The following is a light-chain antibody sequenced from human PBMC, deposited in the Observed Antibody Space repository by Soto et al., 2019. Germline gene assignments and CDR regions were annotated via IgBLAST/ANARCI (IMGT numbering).Light chain of an antibody. CDR3: GTWYSGRSIVV. CDR1: SSNIGNNN. Sequence: QSVLTQPPSVSAAPGQKVTISCSGSSSNIGNNNVSWYQQLPGTAPQLLIYDNDKRPSGIPDRFSSSKTGTSATLGIAGLQTGDEDDYYCGTWYSGRSIVVFGGGTKLTVL. CDR2: DND. V-gene: IGLV1-51*01. J-gene: IGLJ2*01.